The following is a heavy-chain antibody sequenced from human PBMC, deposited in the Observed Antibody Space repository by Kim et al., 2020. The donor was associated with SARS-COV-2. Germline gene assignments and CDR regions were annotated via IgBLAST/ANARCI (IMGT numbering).Heavy chain of an antibody. CDR3: AKVAPFSFGGVIYGMDV. V-gene: IGHV3-30*18. J-gene: IGHJ6*02. CDR1: GFTFSSYG. D-gene: IGHD3-16*01. Sequence: GGSLRLSCAASGFTFSSYGMHWVRQAPGKGLEWVAVISYDGSNKYYADSVKGRFTISRDNSKNTLYLQMNSLRAEDTAVYYCAKVAPFSFGGVIYGMDVWGRETRVTVSS. CDR2: ISYDGSNK.